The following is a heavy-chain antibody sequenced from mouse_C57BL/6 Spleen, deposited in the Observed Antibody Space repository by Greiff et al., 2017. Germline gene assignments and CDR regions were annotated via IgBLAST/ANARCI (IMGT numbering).Heavy chain of an antibody. CDR2: IDPSDSYT. CDR1: GYTFTSYW. V-gene: IGHV1-50*01. CDR3: ARSDYCDSGRYYDY. Sequence: VQLQQPGAELVKPGASVKLSCKASGYTFTSYWMQWVKQRPGQGLEWIGEIDPSDSYTNYNQKFKGKATLTVDTSSSTAYMQLSSLTSEDSAVYYCARSDYCDSGRYYDYWGQGTTLTVSS. D-gene: IGHD1-1*01. J-gene: IGHJ2*01.